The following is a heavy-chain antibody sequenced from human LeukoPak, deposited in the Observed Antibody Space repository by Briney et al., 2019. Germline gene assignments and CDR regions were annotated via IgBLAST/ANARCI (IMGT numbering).Heavy chain of an antibody. J-gene: IGHJ6*03. V-gene: IGHV3-23*01. D-gene: IGHD6-19*01. CDR2: ISGSGGST. Sequence: QAGGSLRLSCAASGFTFSSYAMSWVRQAPGKGLEWVSAISGSGGSTYYADSVKGRFTISRDNSKNTLYLQMNSLRAEDTAVYYCAKRSTVAGKVWYYYYYMDVWGKGTTVTISS. CDR1: GFTFSSYA. CDR3: AKRSTVAGKVWYYYYYMDV.